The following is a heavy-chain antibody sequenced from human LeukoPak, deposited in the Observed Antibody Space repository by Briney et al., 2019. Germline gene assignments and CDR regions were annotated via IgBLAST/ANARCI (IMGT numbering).Heavy chain of an antibody. J-gene: IGHJ3*02. D-gene: IGHD2-15*01. CDR2: INHSGST. CDR3: ARDSSADAFDI. Sequence: SETLSLTCAVYGGSFSGYYWSWIRQPPGKGLEWIGEINHSGSTNYNPSLKSRVTISVDTSKNQFSLKLSSVTAADTAVYYCARDSSADAFDIWGQGTMVTVSP. CDR1: GGSFSGYY. V-gene: IGHV4-34*01.